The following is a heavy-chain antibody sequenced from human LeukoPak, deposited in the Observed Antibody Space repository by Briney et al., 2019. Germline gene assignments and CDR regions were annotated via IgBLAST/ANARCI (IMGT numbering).Heavy chain of an antibody. Sequence: SGGSLRLSCAASGFTFSGSAVHWLRQSSGKGLEWVGHIDKKDNLSATAYAESVKGRFTISRDDSKDTAFLHMDSLKTEDTALYYCTRDRGTYNWFDPWGQGTLVTVSS. CDR3: TRDRGTYNWFDP. CDR2: IDKKDNLSAT. D-gene: IGHD2-15*01. CDR1: GFTFSGSA. J-gene: IGHJ5*02. V-gene: IGHV3-73*01.